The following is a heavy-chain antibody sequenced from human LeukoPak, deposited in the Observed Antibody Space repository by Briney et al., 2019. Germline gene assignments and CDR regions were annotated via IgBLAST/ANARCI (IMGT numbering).Heavy chain of an antibody. CDR1: GGSISSYY. J-gene: IGHJ4*02. D-gene: IGHD3-9*01. V-gene: IGHV4-59*01. Sequence: SETLSLTCTVSGGSISSYYWSWNRQPPGKGLEWIWYIYYSGSTNYNPSLKSRVTISVDTSKNQFSLKLSSVTAADTAVYYRESTAYDILTGYYTFFDYWGQGTLVTVSS. CDR2: IYYSGST. CDR3: ESTAYDILTGYYTFFDY.